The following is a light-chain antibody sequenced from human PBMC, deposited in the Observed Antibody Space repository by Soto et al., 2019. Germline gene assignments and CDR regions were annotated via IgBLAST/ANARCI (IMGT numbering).Light chain of an antibody. CDR1: QSVSSY. V-gene: IGKV3-11*01. J-gene: IGKJ5*01. Sequence: EIVLTQSPATLSLSPGERATLSCRASQSVSSYLAWYQQKPGQAPRLLIYDASNRATGIPARFSGSGSGTDFTLTISSLEPEDFAVYYCQQRSNWPPITVGQGTRLVIK. CDR2: DAS. CDR3: QQRSNWPPIT.